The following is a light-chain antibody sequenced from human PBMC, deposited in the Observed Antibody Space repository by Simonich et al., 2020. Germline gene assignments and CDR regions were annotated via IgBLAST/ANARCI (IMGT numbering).Light chain of an antibody. Sequence: DIQMTQSPSTLSESVGDRVTITCRASQSISCWLAWYQQKPWKAPKLLIYKASSLESGVPSRFRGSGSGTEFTLTISSLQPDDFATYYCQQYNSYPMYTFGQGTKLEIK. CDR3: QQYNSYPMYT. V-gene: IGKV1-5*03. J-gene: IGKJ2*01. CDR1: QSISCW. CDR2: KAS.